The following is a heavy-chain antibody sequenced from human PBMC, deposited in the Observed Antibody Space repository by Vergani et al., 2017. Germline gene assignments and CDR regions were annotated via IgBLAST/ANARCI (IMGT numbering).Heavy chain of an antibody. CDR1: GGTFSSYT. CDR2: IIPILGIA. D-gene: IGHD1-26*01. V-gene: IGHV1-69*02. J-gene: IGHJ5*02. CDR3: ASAGPSGGWFDP. Sequence: QVQLVQSGAEVKKPGSSVKVSCKASGGTFSSYTISWVRQAPGQGLEWMGRIIPILGIANYAQKFQGRVTITADKSTSTAYMELSSLRSEDTAVYYCASAGPSGGWFDPWGQGTLVTSPQ.